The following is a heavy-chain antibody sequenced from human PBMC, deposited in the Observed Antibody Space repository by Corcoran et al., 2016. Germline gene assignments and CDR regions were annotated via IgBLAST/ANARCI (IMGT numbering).Heavy chain of an antibody. D-gene: IGHD1-26*01. CDR1: GFTFSSYS. CDR3: ARDGGVGATRGYFDY. Sequence: EVQLVESGGGLVKPGGSLRLSCAASGFTFSSYSMNWVRQAPGKGLEWVSSISSSSSYIYYADSVKGRFTISRDNAKNSLYLQMNSLRAEGTAVYYCARDGGVGATRGYFDYWGQGTLVTVSS. J-gene: IGHJ4*02. V-gene: IGHV3-21*01. CDR2: ISSSSSYI.